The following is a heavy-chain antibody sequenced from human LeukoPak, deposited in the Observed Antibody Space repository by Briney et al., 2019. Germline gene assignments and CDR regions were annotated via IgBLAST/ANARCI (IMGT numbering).Heavy chain of an antibody. D-gene: IGHD4/OR15-4a*01. CDR3: ARDRLLTPDAFDI. CDR2: ISSSSSYI. Sequence: GGSLRLSCAASGFTFSSYSMNWVRQAPGKGLEWVSSISSSSSYIYYADSVKGRFTISRDNAKNSLYLQMNSLRAEDTAVYYCARDRLLTPDAFDIWGQGTMVTVSS. CDR1: GFTFSSYS. J-gene: IGHJ3*02. V-gene: IGHV3-21*01.